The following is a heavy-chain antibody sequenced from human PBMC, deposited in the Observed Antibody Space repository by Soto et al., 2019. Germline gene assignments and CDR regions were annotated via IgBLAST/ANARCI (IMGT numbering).Heavy chain of an antibody. CDR3: ASSVHVTSWNDGVDALDI. D-gene: IGHD1-1*01. CDR1: GFTFSDYY. J-gene: IGHJ3*02. CDR2: ISSSSSYT. V-gene: IGHV3-11*06. Sequence: GGSLRLSCAASGFTFSDYYMSWIRQAPGKGLEWVSYISSSSSYTNYADSVKGRFTISRDNAKNSLYLQMNSLRAEDRAAYYCASSVHVTSWNDGVDALDIWGQGTMVTVSS.